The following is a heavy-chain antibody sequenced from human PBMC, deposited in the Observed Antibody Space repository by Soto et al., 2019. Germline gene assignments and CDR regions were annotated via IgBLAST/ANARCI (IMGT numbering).Heavy chain of an antibody. V-gene: IGHV3-33*01. CDR3: ARGAASGYDFWSGYYH. CDR1: GFTFSSYG. Sequence: GGSLRLSCAASGFTFSSYGMHWVRQAPGKGLEWVAVIWYDGSNKYYADSVKGRFTISRDNSKNTLYLQMNSLRAEDTAVYYCARGAASGYDFWSGYYHWGQGTLVTVSS. CDR2: IWYDGSNK. J-gene: IGHJ5*02. D-gene: IGHD3-3*01.